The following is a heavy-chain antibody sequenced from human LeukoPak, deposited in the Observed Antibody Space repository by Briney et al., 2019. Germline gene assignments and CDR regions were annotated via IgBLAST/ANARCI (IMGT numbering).Heavy chain of an antibody. CDR1: GFTVSSNY. CDR2: TYSSGST. D-gene: IGHD6-6*01. J-gene: IGHJ6*02. Sequence: GGSLRLSCAASGFTVSSNYMSWVRQAPGKGLEWVSVTYSSGSTYYADSVKGRFTTSRDNSKNTLYLQMNSLRAEDTAVYYCARQLLNPMDVWGQGTTVTVSS. V-gene: IGHV3-53*01. CDR3: ARQLLNPMDV.